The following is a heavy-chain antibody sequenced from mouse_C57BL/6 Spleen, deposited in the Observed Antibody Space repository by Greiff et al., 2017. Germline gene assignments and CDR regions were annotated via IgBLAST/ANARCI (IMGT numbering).Heavy chain of an antibody. CDR3: GRGERLIFGY. V-gene: IGHV1-39*01. CDR2: INPNYGTT. J-gene: IGHJ2*01. Sequence: EVQLQESGPELVKPGASVKISCKASGYSFTDYNMNWVKQSNGKSLEWIGVINPNYGTTSYNQKFKGKATLTVDQSSSTAYMRLSSLTSEDSAVYCCGRGERLIFGYWGQGTTLTVSS. CDR1: GYSFTDYN.